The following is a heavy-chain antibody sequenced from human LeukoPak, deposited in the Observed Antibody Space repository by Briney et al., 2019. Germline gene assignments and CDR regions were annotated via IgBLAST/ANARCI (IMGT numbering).Heavy chain of an antibody. CDR2: ISSSGSTI. Sequence: GGSLRLSCAASGFTFSSYEMNWVRQAPGKGLEWVSYISSSGSTIYYADSVKGRFTISRDNAKNSLYLQMNSLRAEDTAVYYCASQTGYCSSTSCSVDYWGQGTLATVSS. J-gene: IGHJ4*02. D-gene: IGHD2-2*01. V-gene: IGHV3-48*03. CDR3: ASQTGYCSSTSCSVDY. CDR1: GFTFSSYE.